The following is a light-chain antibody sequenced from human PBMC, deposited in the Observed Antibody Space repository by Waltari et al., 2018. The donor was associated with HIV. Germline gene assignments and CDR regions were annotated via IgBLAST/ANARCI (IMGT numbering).Light chain of an antibody. CDR1: SRDISTYDF. CDR2: DVT. V-gene: IGLV2-14*03. CDR3: SSYTTSNTVV. Sequence: QSALTQPASVSGSPGQSITIPCPGTSRDISTYDFVSWYQKHPAKAPKLLIYDVTARPSGVSRRFSGSKSGSTASLTISSIQADDEADYYCSSYTTSNTVVFGPGTKLSVL. J-gene: IGLJ2*01.